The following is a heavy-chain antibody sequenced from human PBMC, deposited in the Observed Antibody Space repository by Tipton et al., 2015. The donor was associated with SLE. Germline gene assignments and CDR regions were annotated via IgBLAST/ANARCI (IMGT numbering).Heavy chain of an antibody. J-gene: IGHJ4*02. Sequence: SLRLSCAASGFSFKRFATNWVRQAPGKGLEWVSAISGSGGSPYYADSVKGRFTISRDNSKNTLYLQMSSLRAEDTATYYCAKVAFATGVSGYDSPDYWGQGIMVTVSP. CDR1: GFSFKRFA. V-gene: IGHV3-23*01. CDR2: ISGSGGSP. CDR3: AKVAFATGVSGYDSPDY. D-gene: IGHD5-12*01.